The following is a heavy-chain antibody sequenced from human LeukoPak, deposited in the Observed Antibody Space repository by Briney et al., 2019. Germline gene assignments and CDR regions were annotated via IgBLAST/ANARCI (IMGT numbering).Heavy chain of an antibody. CDR2: IYYIRNT. J-gene: IGHJ4*02. D-gene: IGHD1-26*01. CDR3: ARTQSQSGSYRYYFGY. Sequence: SETLSLTCTVSGASVGSAGYYWSWIRQPPGGGLEWIGYIYYIRNTNYNPSLKSRVSMSLDPSKNQFSLKLNSVTAADTAVYYCARTQSQSGSYRYYFGYWGQGTLVTVSS. V-gene: IGHV4-61*08. CDR1: GASVGSAGYY.